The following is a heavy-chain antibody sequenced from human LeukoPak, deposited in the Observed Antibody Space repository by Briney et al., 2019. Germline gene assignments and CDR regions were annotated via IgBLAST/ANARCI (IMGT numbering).Heavy chain of an antibody. V-gene: IGHV4-59*08. J-gene: IGHJ6*02. Sequence: ASETLSLTCTVSGGSISSYYWSWIRQPPGKGLEWIGYIYYSGSTNYNPSLKSRVTISVDTSKNQFSLKLSSVTAADTAVYYCASFSGIRFLEWLSHPGMDVWGQGTTVTVSS. CDR1: GGSISSYY. CDR3: ASFSGIRFLEWLSHPGMDV. CDR2: IYYSGST. D-gene: IGHD3-3*01.